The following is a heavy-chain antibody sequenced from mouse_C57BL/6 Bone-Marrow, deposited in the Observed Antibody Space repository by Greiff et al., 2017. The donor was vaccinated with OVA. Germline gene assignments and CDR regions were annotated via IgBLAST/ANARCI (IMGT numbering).Heavy chain of an antibody. V-gene: IGHV1-81*01. CDR2: IYPSSGNT. Sequence: VQLQQSGAELARPGASVKLSCKASGYTFTSYGISWVKQRTGQGLEWIGEIYPSSGNTYYNEKFKGKATLTADKSSSTAYMELRSLTSEDSAVYFCARSYGSSYRVAYWGQGTLVTVSA. D-gene: IGHD1-1*01. CDR3: ARSYGSSYRVAY. CDR1: GYTFTSYG. J-gene: IGHJ3*01.